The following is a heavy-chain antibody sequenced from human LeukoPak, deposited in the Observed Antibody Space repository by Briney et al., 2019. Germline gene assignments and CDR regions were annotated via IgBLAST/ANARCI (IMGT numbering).Heavy chain of an antibody. CDR2: IYHSGST. CDR1: GGSISSSNW. CDR3: ARGTLGVVGATDTYYYGMDV. J-gene: IGHJ6*02. D-gene: IGHD1-26*01. V-gene: IGHV4-4*02. Sequence: SETLSLTCAVSGGSISSSNWWSWVRQPPGKGLEWIGEIYHSGSTNYNPSLKSRVTISVDTSKNQFSLKLSSVTAADTAVYYCARGTLGVVGATDTYYYGMDVWGQGTTVTVSS.